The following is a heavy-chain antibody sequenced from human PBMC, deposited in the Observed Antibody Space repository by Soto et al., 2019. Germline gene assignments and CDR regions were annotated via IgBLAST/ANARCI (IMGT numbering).Heavy chain of an antibody. J-gene: IGHJ5*02. D-gene: IGHD1-7*01. V-gene: IGHV4-34*01. CDR3: ARGGDNWNYGWFDP. CDR2: INHSGST. CDR1: VGSFSCYY. Sequence: SETLSLTCAVYVGSFSCYYWIWIRQPPGKGLEWIGEINHSGSTNYNPSLKSRVTISVDTSKNQFSLKLSSVTAADTAVYYCARGGDNWNYGWFDPWGQGTLVTVSS.